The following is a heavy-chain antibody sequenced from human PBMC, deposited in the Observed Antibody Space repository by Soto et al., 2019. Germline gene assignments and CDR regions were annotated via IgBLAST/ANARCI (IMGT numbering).Heavy chain of an antibody. CDR1: GYTFTGYY. CDR3: ARGCSSTSCYSLYGMDV. V-gene: IGHV1-2*04. D-gene: IGHD2-2*01. Sequence: ASVKVSCKASGYTFTGYYMHWVRQAPGQGLEWMGWINPNSGGTNYAQKFQGWVTMTRDTSISTAYMEVSRLRSDDTAVYYCARGCSSTSCYSLYGMDVWGQGTTVTV. J-gene: IGHJ6*02. CDR2: INPNSGGT.